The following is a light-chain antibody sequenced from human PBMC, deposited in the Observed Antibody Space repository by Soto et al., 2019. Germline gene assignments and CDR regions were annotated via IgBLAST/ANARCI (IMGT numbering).Light chain of an antibody. CDR3: QQRGNCPRS. CDR2: DAS. CDR1: QSVSTS. J-gene: IGKJ2*01. V-gene: IGKV3-11*01. Sequence: EIVLTQSPATLSLSPGERATLSCRASQSVSTSLAWYQQKTGQAPRRLISDASNRATGVPARFSGSGSGTAFTLTISSREPDDFAVYYSQQRGNCPRSFGQGTKLEIK.